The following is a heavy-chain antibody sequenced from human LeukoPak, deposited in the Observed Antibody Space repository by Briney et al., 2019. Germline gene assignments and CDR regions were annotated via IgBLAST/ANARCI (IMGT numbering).Heavy chain of an antibody. J-gene: IGHJ4*02. CDR3: ARTIDPGPYYFDY. Sequence: PSQTLSLTCTVSGGSISSGDYYWSWIRQPPGKGLEWIGYIYYSGSTYYNPSLKSRVTIPVDTFKNQFSLKLSSVTAADTAVYYCARTIDPGPYYFDYWGQGTLVTVSS. CDR2: IYYSGST. V-gene: IGHV4-30-4*08. CDR1: GGSISSGDYY. D-gene: IGHD3-3*01.